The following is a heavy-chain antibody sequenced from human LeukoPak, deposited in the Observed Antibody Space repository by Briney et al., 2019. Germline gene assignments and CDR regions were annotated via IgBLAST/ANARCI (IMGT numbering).Heavy chain of an antibody. V-gene: IGHV3-13*01. CDR2: IGIRGDT. CDR3: ARGGIQVSGIDEFDY. D-gene: IGHD6-19*01. J-gene: IGHJ4*02. Sequence: GGSLRLSCAASGFTFIDYDMHWVRQVIGKGLEWVSAIGIRGDTHYSGSVKGRFTISRGNAESSLYLQMNSLRAEDTAVYYCARGGIQVSGIDEFDYWGQGTLVTVSS. CDR1: GFTFIDYD.